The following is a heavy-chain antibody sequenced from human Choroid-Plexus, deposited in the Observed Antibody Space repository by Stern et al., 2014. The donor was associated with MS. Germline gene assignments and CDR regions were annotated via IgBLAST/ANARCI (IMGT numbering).Heavy chain of an antibody. V-gene: IGHV3-30*18. CDR1: GFTFGSCA. Sequence: VQLVESGGGVVQPGRPLRLSCVASGFTFGSCAMHWVRQAPGKGLEWVAGVSYDGINKYYADSVKGRFTISRDNSQNTLYMQMSILRPEDTAVYYCAKDRQYLTYFFDHWGQGSLVTVSS. CDR2: VSYDGINK. J-gene: IGHJ5*02. D-gene: IGHD2/OR15-2a*01. CDR3: AKDRQYLTYFFDH.